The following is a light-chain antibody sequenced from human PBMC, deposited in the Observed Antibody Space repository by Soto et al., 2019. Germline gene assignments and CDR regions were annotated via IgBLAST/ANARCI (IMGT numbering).Light chain of an antibody. CDR1: QSVNSNY. J-gene: IGKJ1*01. CDR2: GTS. Sequence: EIVLTQSPGTLSLSPGERATLSCRASQSVNSNYLAWYQQKPGQSPRVLMYGTSNRATGIPDRFIGSGSGTDFTLTISRLEPEDFAVYYCQQYDESFRTFGQGTKVEIK. CDR3: QQYDESFRT. V-gene: IGKV3-20*01.